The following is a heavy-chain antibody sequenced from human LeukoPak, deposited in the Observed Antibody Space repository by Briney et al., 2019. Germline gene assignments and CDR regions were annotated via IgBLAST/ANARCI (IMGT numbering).Heavy chain of an antibody. CDR3: AKVSTAVQIFYFDS. CDR2: ISGTGGST. V-gene: IGHV3-23*01. D-gene: IGHD2-2*01. Sequence: GGSLRLSCAASGFTFSRHAMSWARQAPGSGLEWVSGISGTGGSTYYSDSVKGRFTISRDNSKKTLYLQMDSLRVEDTAVYYCAKVSTAVQIFYFDSWGQGTLV. J-gene: IGHJ4*02. CDR1: GFTFSRHA.